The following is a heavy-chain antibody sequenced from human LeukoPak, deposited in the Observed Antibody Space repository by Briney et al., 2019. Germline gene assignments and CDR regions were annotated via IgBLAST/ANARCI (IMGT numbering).Heavy chain of an antibody. D-gene: IGHD3-3*01. V-gene: IGHV1-69*04. CDR2: IIPILGIA. CDR3: ARDPHDLGSVMGV. Sequence: ASVKVSCKASGGTFSSYAISWVRQAPGQGLEWMGRIIPILGIANYAQKFQGRVTITADKSTSTAYMELSSLRSEDTAVYYCARDPHDLGSVMGVWGQGTTVTVSS. CDR1: GGTFSSYA. J-gene: IGHJ6*02.